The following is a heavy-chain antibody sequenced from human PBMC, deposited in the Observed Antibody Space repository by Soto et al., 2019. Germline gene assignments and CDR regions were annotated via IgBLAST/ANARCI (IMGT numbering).Heavy chain of an antibody. D-gene: IGHD3-22*01. CDR1: GGSIRNSNYY. Sequence: SETLSLTCTVSGGSIRNSNYYWGWIRQPPGKWLEWIGSIYYTGNTYYNPSLKSRVTISVDTSKNQFSLKLDSVTAADTAVYFCERHSIWLLLSDYWGQGSLVT. CDR2: IYYTGNT. J-gene: IGHJ4*02. V-gene: IGHV4-39*01. CDR3: ERHSIWLLLSDY.